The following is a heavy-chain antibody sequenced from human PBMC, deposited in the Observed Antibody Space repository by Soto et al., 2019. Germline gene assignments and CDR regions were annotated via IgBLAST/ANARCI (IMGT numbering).Heavy chain of an antibody. CDR2: ISGSGGST. J-gene: IGHJ6*03. CDR1: GFTFSSYA. D-gene: IGHD4-4*01. V-gene: IGHV3-23*01. Sequence: GGSLRLSCAASGFTFSSYAMSWVRQAPGKGLEWVSAISGSGGSTYYADSVKGRFTISRDNSKNTLYLQMNSLRAEDTAVYYCLGTVTSPYYYYYYMDVWGKGTPVSVSS. CDR3: LGTVTSPYYYYYYMDV.